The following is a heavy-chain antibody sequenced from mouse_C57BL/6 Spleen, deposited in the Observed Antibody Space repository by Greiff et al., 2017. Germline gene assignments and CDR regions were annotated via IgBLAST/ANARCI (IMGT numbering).Heavy chain of an antibody. CDR3: AREEGAAQASSFAY. V-gene: IGHV2-2*01. J-gene: IGHJ3*01. Sequence: QVQLQQSGPGLVQPSQSLSITCTVSGFSLTSYGVHWVRQSPGKGLEWLGVIWSGGSTDYNAAFISRLSISKDNSKSQVFFKMNSLQADDTAIYYCAREEGAAQASSFAYWGQGTLVTVSA. CDR1: GFSLTSYG. D-gene: IGHD3-2*02. CDR2: IWSGGST.